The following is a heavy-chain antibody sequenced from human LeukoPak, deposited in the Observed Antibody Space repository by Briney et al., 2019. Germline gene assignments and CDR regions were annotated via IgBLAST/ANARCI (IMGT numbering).Heavy chain of an antibody. Sequence: PGGSLRLSCAASGFTFSIYGMHWVRQAPGKGLEWVAVIWYDGSNKYYADSVKGRFTISRDNSKNTLYLQMNSLRAEDTAVYYCARSPPRYDSSGYYYEDAFDIWGQGTMVTVSS. CDR1: GFTFSIYG. CDR3: ARSPPRYDSSGYYYEDAFDI. V-gene: IGHV3-33*01. J-gene: IGHJ3*02. D-gene: IGHD3-22*01. CDR2: IWYDGSNK.